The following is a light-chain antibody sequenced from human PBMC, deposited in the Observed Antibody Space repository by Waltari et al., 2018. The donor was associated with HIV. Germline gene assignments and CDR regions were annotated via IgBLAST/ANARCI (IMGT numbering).Light chain of an antibody. CDR1: SSTIGRNY. CDR2: RNN. Sequence: QSVLTQPPSASGTPGQRVTIPCSGSSSTIGRNYVYWYQQLPGPAPNLLIYRNNQRPSGVPDRFSGSKSGTSASLAISGLRSEDEADYYCAAWDDSLSGVVFGGGTKLTVL. V-gene: IGLV1-47*01. CDR3: AAWDDSLSGVV. J-gene: IGLJ2*01.